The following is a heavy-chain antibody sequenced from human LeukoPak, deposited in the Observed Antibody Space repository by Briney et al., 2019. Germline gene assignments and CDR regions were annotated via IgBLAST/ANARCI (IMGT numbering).Heavy chain of an antibody. V-gene: IGHV3-23*01. CDR3: AKEKGPRLPFDY. D-gene: IGHD3-16*01. CDR2: ISAGGDNT. CDR1: GFTFSNYG. Sequence: GGSLRLSCAASGFTFSNYGMGWVRQAPGKGPEWVSAISAGGDNTYYANSVRGRFTISRDNSKNTLYLQMNTLRAEDTALYFCAKEKGPRLPFDYWGQGTLVTVSS. J-gene: IGHJ4*02.